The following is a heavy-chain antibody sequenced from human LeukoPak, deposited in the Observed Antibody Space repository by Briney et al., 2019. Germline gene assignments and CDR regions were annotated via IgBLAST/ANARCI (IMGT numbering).Heavy chain of an antibody. CDR2: ISSSSSYI. CDR3: ARSTVTKTDY. CDR1: GFTLSSYS. Sequence: KSGGSQRLSCAASGFTLSSYSMNWVRQAPGKGLEWVSSISSSSSYIYYADSVKGRFTISRDNAKNSLYLQMNSLRAEDTAVYYCARSTVTKTDYWGQGTLVTVSS. D-gene: IGHD4-17*01. V-gene: IGHV3-21*01. J-gene: IGHJ4*02.